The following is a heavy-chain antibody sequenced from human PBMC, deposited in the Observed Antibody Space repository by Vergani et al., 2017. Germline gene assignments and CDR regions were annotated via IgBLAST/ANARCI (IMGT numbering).Heavy chain of an antibody. CDR2: ISSDGGST. J-gene: IGHJ4*02. D-gene: IGHD3-22*01. CDR1: GFTFSTCA. Sequence: EVQLLESGGGLVQPGGSLRLSCAASGFTFSTCAMTWVRQAPGKGLEWVSTISSDGGSTDYADSVKGRFTISRDNSKNTLSLQMNSLTAEDTAIYYWAGPQGTSAYYYGGFDYWGQGILVTVSS. V-gene: IGHV3-23*01. CDR3: AGPQGTSAYYYGGFDY.